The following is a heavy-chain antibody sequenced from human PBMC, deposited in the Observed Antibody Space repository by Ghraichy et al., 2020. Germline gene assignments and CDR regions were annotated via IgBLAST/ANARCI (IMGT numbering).Heavy chain of an antibody. J-gene: IGHJ4*02. CDR2: IWYDGSNK. Sequence: GGSLRLSCAASGFTFSSYGMHWVRQAPGKGLEWVAVIWYDGSNKYYADSVKGRFTISRDNSKNTLYLQMNSLRAEDTAVYYCARGFFYYYGSGDLVSPDYWGQGTLVTVSS. CDR3: ARGFFYYYGSGDLVSPDY. CDR1: GFTFSSYG. V-gene: IGHV3-33*01. D-gene: IGHD3-10*01.